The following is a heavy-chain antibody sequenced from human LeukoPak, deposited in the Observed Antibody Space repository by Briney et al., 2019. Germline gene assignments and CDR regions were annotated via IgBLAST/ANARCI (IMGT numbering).Heavy chain of an antibody. D-gene: IGHD3-22*01. CDR3: ARDTGYDSSGYYSRLGGY. Sequence: ASVKVSCKASGYTFTSYGISWVRQAPGQGLEWMGWISAYNCNTNYAQKLQGRVTMTTDTSTSTAYMELRSLRSDDTAVYYCARDTGYDSSGYYSRLGGYWGQGTLVTVSS. CDR1: GYTFTSYG. J-gene: IGHJ4*02. CDR2: ISAYNCNT. V-gene: IGHV1-18*01.